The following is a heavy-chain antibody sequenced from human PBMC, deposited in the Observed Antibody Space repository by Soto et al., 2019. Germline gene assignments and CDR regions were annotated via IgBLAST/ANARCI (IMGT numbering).Heavy chain of an antibody. CDR2: IWYDGSNK. Sequence: GGSLRLSCAASGFTFSSYGMHWVRQAPGKGLEWVAVIWYDGSNKYYADSVKGRFTISRDNSKNTLYLQMNSLRAEDTAVYYCAKQATIFGPGVYWGQGTLVTVSS. J-gene: IGHJ4*02. CDR3: AKQATIFGPGVY. V-gene: IGHV3-33*06. CDR1: GFTFSSYG. D-gene: IGHD3-3*01.